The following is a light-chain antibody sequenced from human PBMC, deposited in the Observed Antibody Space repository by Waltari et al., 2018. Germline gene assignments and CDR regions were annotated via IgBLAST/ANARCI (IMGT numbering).Light chain of an antibody. CDR3: IQALHTPLL. CDR2: LGS. Sequence: DIVMTQSPLSLPVTPGEPASISCRSSQSLLHSNGYNYLDWYLQKPGQSPQLLIYLGSNRSSGVPDRFSVSGSGTYFTLKISRVESEYVVFYYCIQALHTPLLFVQVTRLDIK. V-gene: IGKV2-28*01. J-gene: IGKJ5*01. CDR1: QSLLHSNGYNY.